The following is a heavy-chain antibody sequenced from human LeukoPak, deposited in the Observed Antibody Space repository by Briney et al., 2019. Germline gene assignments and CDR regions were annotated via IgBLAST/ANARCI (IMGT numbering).Heavy chain of an antibody. V-gene: IGHV3-21*01. Sequence: GGSLRLSCAVSGFTFSSYSMNWVRQAPGTGLEWVSSISSTRSYIYYADSVKGRFTISRDNAKHQLYLQMNSLRADDTAVYYCAKEGDYCGGDCYWGNYFDYWGQGTLVTVSS. CDR2: ISSTRSYI. CDR3: AKEGDYCGGDCYWGNYFDY. CDR1: GFTFSSYS. J-gene: IGHJ4*02. D-gene: IGHD2-21*01.